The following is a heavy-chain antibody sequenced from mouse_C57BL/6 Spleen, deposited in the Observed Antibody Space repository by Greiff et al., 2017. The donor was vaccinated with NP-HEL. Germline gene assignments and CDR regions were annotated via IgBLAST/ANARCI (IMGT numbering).Heavy chain of an antibody. Sequence: EVMLVESGGGLVQPGGSLKLSCAASGFTFSDYYMYWVRQTPEKRLEWVAYISNGGGSTYYPDTVKGRFTISRDNAKNTLYLQISRLKSEDTAMYYCARRDYYGSSYPYAMDYWGQGTSVTVSS. CDR2: ISNGGGST. CDR3: ARRDYYGSSYPYAMDY. CDR1: GFTFSDYY. J-gene: IGHJ4*01. D-gene: IGHD1-1*01. V-gene: IGHV5-12*01.